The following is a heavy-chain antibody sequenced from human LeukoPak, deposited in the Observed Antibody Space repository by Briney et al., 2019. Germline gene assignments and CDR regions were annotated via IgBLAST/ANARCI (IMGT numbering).Heavy chain of an antibody. CDR2: IYYSGST. J-gene: IGHJ3*02. CDR3: ARAGKGFYGAFDI. Sequence: SETLSLTCTVSGGSISSYYWSWIRQPPVKGLEWIGYIYYSGSTNYNPSLKSRVTISVDTSKNQFSLKLSSVTAADTAVYYCARAGKGFYGAFDIWGQGTMVTVSS. CDR1: GGSISSYY. V-gene: IGHV4-59*01. D-gene: IGHD2/OR15-2a*01.